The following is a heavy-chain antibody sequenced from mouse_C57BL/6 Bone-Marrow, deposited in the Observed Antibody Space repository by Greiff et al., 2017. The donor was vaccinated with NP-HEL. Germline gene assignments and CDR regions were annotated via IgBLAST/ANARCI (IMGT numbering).Heavy chain of an antibody. Sequence: EVHLVESGGGLVKPGGSLKLSCAASGFTFSSYAMSWVRQTPEKRLEWVATISDGGSYTYYPDNVKGRFTISIDNAKNNPYLQMSHLKSEDTAMYYCAKDSVCYGNLYAMDYWGQGTSVTVSS. CDR2: ISDGGSYT. CDR1: GFTFSSYA. D-gene: IGHD2-1*01. CDR3: AKDSVCYGNLYAMDY. J-gene: IGHJ4*01. V-gene: IGHV5-4*01.